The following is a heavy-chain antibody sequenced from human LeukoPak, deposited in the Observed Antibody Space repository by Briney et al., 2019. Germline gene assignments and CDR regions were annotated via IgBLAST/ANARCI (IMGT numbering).Heavy chain of an antibody. CDR1: GGSISSYY. D-gene: IGHD6-13*01. V-gene: IGHV4-4*07. Sequence: PSETLSLTCTVSGGSISSYYWNWIRQPAGKGLEWIGRIYIGGSTNYNPSLKSRVTISVDTSKNQFSLKLSSVTAADTAVYYCARGRERIAAAGTWFDPWGQETLVTVSS. J-gene: IGHJ5*02. CDR3: ARGRERIAAAGTWFDP. CDR2: IYIGGST.